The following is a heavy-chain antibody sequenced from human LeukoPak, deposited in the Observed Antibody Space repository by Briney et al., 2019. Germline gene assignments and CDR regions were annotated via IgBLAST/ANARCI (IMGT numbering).Heavy chain of an antibody. CDR2: IDPSDSYT. CDR3: ARSCSRCDTTRSAFDI. CDR1: GYSFTNYW. V-gene: IGHV5-10-1*01. J-gene: IGHJ3*02. Sequence: GESLKISCQGSGYSFTNYWISWVRQMPGEGLEWMGRIDPSDSYTSYSPSFQGHVTISADKSISTAYLQWSSLKASDTAMYYCARSCSRCDTTRSAFDIWGQGTMVTVSS. D-gene: IGHD1-1*01.